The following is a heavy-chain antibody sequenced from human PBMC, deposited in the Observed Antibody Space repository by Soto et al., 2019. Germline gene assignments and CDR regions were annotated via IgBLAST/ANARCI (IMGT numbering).Heavy chain of an antibody. D-gene: IGHD5-12*01. CDR3: ASGTDEAKIRFDP. CDR1: GFTVSSNY. Sequence: PGGSLRLSCAASGFTVSSNYMTWVRQAPGKGLEWVSSIHPGGDTFYADSVKGRFSFSRDNSKNTVYLQMNSLRVDDTAVYYCASGTDEAKIRFDPWGQGTLVTVS. J-gene: IGHJ5*02. CDR2: IHPGGDT. V-gene: IGHV3-53*01.